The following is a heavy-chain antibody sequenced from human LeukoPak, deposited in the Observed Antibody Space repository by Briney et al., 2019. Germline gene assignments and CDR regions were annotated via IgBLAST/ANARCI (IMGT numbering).Heavy chain of an antibody. D-gene: IGHD3-10*01. CDR1: GFTFSSYG. CDR2: IWYDGSNK. V-gene: IGHV3-33*01. Sequence: GGSLGLSCAASGFTFSSYGMHWVRQAPGKGLEWVAVIWYDGSNKYYADSVKGRFTISRDKSKNTLYLQMNSLRAEDTAVYYCARDSHYYGSGSPPRFDYWGQGTLVTVSS. J-gene: IGHJ4*02. CDR3: ARDSHYYGSGSPPRFDY.